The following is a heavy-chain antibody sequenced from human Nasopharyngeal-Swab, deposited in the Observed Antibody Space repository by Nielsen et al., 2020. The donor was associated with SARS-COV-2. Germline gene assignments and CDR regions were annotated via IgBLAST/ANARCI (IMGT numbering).Heavy chain of an antibody. D-gene: IGHD1-26*01. CDR3: AKARGVVGALSYFDY. Sequence: GGSLRPSCAASGFTFSSYGMHWVRQAPGKGLEWVAVISYDGSNKYYADSVKGRFTISRDNSKNTLYLQMNSLRAEDTAVYYCAKARGVVGALSYFDYWGQGTLVTVSS. CDR2: ISYDGSNK. J-gene: IGHJ4*02. V-gene: IGHV3-30*18. CDR1: GFTFSSYG.